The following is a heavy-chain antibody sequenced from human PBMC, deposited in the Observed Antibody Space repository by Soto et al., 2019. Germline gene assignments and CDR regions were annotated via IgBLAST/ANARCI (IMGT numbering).Heavy chain of an antibody. D-gene: IGHD6-6*01. J-gene: IGHJ6*02. CDR2: TYYRSKWYY. CDR3: ARTHTSSSSDMDV. Sequence: SQTLSLTCVISGDSVASNSAAWNWIRQSPSRGLEWLGRTYYRSKWYYGYAVSVKSRITINPDTSKNQFSLQLNSVTPEDTAVYYCARTHTSSSSDMDVWGQGTTVTVSS. V-gene: IGHV6-1*01. CDR1: GDSVASNSAA.